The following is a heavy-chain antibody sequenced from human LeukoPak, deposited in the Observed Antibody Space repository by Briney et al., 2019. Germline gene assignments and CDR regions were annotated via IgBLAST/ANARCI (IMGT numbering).Heavy chain of an antibody. CDR3: ARGLDGYNYDVLDY. CDR1: GFTFSSYA. Sequence: GGSLRLSCAASGFTFSSYAMHWVRQAPGKGLEWVAVISYDGSNKYSADSVKGRFTISRDNSKNTLYLQMNSLRAEDTAVYYCARGLDGYNYDVLDYWGQGTLVTVPS. D-gene: IGHD5-24*01. J-gene: IGHJ4*02. CDR2: ISYDGSNK. V-gene: IGHV3-30-3*01.